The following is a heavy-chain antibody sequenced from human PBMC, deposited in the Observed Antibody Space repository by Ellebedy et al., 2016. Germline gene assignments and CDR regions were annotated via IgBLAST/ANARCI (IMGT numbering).Heavy chain of an antibody. CDR3: ARDPWGSGSYYLDY. J-gene: IGHJ4*02. CDR2: ISGSGGST. D-gene: IGHD3-10*01. V-gene: IGHV3-23*01. CDR1: GFTFSSYA. Sequence: GESLKISXAASGFTFSSYAMSWVRQAPGKGLEWVSAISGSGGSTYYADSVKGRFTISRDNSKNTLYLQMNSLRAEDTAVYYCARDPWGSGSYYLDYWGQGTLVAVSS.